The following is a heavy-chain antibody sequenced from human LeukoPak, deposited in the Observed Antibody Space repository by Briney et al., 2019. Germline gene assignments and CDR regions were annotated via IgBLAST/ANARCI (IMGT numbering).Heavy chain of an antibody. CDR2: INHSGST. J-gene: IGHJ5*02. V-gene: IGHV4-34*01. CDR3: ARPVRGP. Sequence: SETLSPTCAVYGGSFSSYYWSWIRQPPGKGLEWIGEINHSGSTNYNPSLKSRVTISVDTSTNQFSLKVSSVTAADTAMYYCARPVRGPWGQGTLVTVSS. CDR1: GGSFSSYY.